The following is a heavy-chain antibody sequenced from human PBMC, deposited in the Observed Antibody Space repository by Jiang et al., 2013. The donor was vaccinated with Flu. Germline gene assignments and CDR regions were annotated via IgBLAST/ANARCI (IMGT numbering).Heavy chain of an antibody. CDR3: ARDDLEGFGDWASIKRLQSRFDV. Sequence: SGAEVKKPGSSVKVSCQASGGTFSTYAISWVRQAPGQGLEWMGGSSPIFGSAKNAQAFQGRVTITADESTRTAYMELSSLRSEDTAVYYCARDDLEGFGDWASIKRLQSRFDVWGQGTTVT. V-gene: IGHV1-69*01. CDR2: SSPIFGSA. CDR1: GGTFSTYA. D-gene: IGHD3-10*01. J-gene: IGHJ6*02.